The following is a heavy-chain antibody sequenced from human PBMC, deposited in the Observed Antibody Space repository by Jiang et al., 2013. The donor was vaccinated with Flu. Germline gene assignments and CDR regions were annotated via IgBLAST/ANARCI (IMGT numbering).Heavy chain of an antibody. CDR1: GYTFTGYY. D-gene: IGHD6-13*01. V-gene: IGHV1-2*04. Sequence: GAEVKKPGASVKVSCKASGYTFTGYYMHWVRQAPGQGLEWMGWINPNSGGTNYAQKFQGWVTMTRDTSISTAYMELSRLRSDDTAVYYCARGREGIAASGDAFDIWGQGTMVTVSS. J-gene: IGHJ3*02. CDR2: INPNSGGT. CDR3: ARGREGIAASGDAFDI.